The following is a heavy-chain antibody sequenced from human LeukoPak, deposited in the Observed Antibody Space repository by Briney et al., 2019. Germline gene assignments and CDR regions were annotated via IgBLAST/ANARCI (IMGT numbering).Heavy chain of an antibody. Sequence: GGSLRLSCAASGFTFSNYNMNWVRQAPGKGLEWISYISSISNTIYYADSVKGRFTISTDSAKNSLYLQMNSLGAEDTAVYYCARDGRFGLPHDYWGQGTLVTVSS. D-gene: IGHD3-10*01. V-gene: IGHV3-48*01. CDR2: ISSISNTI. CDR1: GFTFSNYN. J-gene: IGHJ4*02. CDR3: ARDGRFGLPHDY.